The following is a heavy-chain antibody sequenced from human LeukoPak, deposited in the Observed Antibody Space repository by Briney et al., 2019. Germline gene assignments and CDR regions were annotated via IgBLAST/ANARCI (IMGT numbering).Heavy chain of an antibody. Sequence: GGSLRLSCAVSGFTFSSYAMSWVRQAPGKGLEWVSAISGSGGSTYYADSVKGRFTISRDNSKNTLYLQMNSLRAEDTAVYYCAIGYGGYLSQSAFDIWGQGTLLTVSS. CDR3: AIGYGGYLSQSAFDI. CDR1: GFTFSSYA. J-gene: IGHJ3*02. D-gene: IGHD5-12*01. V-gene: IGHV3-23*01. CDR2: ISGSGGST.